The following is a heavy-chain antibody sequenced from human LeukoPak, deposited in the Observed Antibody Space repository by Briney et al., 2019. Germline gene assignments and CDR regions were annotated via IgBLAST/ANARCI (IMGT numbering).Heavy chain of an antibody. J-gene: IGHJ3*02. CDR3: TTDLLGSYYDILTGYYAFDI. D-gene: IGHD3-9*01. CDR2: IKSKTDGGTT. Sequence: GSLRLSCAASGFTFSNVWMSWVRQAPGKGLEWVGRIKSKTDGGTTDYRAPVKGRFTISRDDSKNTLYLQMNSLKTEDTAVYYCTTDLLGSYYDILTGYYAFDIWGRGTMVTVSS. CDR1: GFTFSNVW. V-gene: IGHV3-15*01.